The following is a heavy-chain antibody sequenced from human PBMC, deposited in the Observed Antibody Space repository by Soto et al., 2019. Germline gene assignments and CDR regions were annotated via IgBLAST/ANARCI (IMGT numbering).Heavy chain of an antibody. D-gene: IGHD6-19*01. V-gene: IGHV3-23*01. Sequence: GGSLRLSCAASGLTFSSYAISGVRQAPGKGLEWVSAISGSGGSTYYADSVKGRFTISRDNSKNTLYLQMNSLRAEDTAVYYCASGAVAGVYGMDVWGQGTTVTV. J-gene: IGHJ6*02. CDR2: ISGSGGST. CDR1: GLTFSSYA. CDR3: ASGAVAGVYGMDV.